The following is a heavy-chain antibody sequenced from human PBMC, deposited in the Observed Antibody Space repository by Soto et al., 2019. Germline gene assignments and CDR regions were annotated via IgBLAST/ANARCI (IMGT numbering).Heavy chain of an antibody. Sequence: EVRLEESGGGLIQPGGSLRLSCTAYGLGVRNNYMSWVRQAPGLVLEWVSGIYNDGTTYYADSVKGRFTLSRDTSKNTLSLQMDSLRADDTAVYYCVRPLPAGRNYGMDVWGQGTTVTVSS. CDR1: GLGVRNNY. CDR3: VRPLPAGRNYGMDV. CDR2: IYNDGTT. J-gene: IGHJ6*02. D-gene: IGHD3-10*01. V-gene: IGHV3-53*01.